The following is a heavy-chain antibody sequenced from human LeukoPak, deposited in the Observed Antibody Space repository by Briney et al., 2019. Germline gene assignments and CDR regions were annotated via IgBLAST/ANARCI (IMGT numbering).Heavy chain of an antibody. CDR2: ISSSGSTI. Sequence: GGSLRLSCAASGFTFSSYEMNWVRQAPGKGLEWVSYISSSGSTIYYADSVKGRFTISRDNAKNSLYLQMNSLRAEDTAVYYCARGLDDYVWGSYRYPAYYFDYWGQGTLFTVSS. J-gene: IGHJ4*02. D-gene: IGHD3-16*02. V-gene: IGHV3-48*03. CDR1: GFTFSSYE. CDR3: ARGLDDYVWGSYRYPAYYFDY.